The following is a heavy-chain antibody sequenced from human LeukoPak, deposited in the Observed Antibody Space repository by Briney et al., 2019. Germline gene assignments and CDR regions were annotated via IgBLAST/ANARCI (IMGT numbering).Heavy chain of an antibody. Sequence: PGGSLRLSCAASGFTFSSYGMSWVRQAPGKGLEWVSAISGSGGSTYYADSVKGRFTISRDNSKNTLYLQMNSLRAEDTAVYYCAKGFGYYYYMEVWGKGTTVTVSS. CDR1: GFTFSSYG. V-gene: IGHV3-23*01. CDR2: ISGSGGST. J-gene: IGHJ6*03. CDR3: AKGFGYYYYMEV. D-gene: IGHD3-3*01.